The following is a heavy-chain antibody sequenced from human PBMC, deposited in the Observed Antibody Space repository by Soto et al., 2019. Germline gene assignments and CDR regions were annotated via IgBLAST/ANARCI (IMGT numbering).Heavy chain of an antibody. Sequence: QVQLVQSGAEVKEPGASVKVSCKASGYTFTGYYMHWARQAPGQGLEWMGWIKSFNGDTNYAQKFQGRVTLTRDTSISTAYMELSRLKSDDTAVYYCARGLIPYGLDVWGQGTTVTIS. CDR1: GYTFTGYY. CDR2: IKSFNGDT. D-gene: IGHD2-8*01. V-gene: IGHV1-2*02. J-gene: IGHJ6*02. CDR3: ARGLIPYGLDV.